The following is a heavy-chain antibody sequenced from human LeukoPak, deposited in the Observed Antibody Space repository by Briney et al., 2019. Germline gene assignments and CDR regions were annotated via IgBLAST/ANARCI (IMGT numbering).Heavy chain of an antibody. D-gene: IGHD3-10*01. CDR3: ARDQNFGSDFDY. CDR2: IKQDGSEK. J-gene: IGHJ4*02. CDR1: GFTFNKYW. V-gene: IGHV3-7*01. Sequence: AGGSLRLSCADSGFTFNKYWMSWVRQAPGKGLEWVANIKQDGSEKYYVDSVKGRFTISRDNAKNSLYLQMNSLRAEDTAVYYCARDQNFGSDFDYWGQGTLVTVSS.